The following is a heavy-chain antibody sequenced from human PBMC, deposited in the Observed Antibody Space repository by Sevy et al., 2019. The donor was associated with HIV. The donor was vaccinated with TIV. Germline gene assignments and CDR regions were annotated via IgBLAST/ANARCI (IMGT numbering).Heavy chain of an antibody. CDR3: AKVYTYGDYSIDY. V-gene: IGHV3-30*02. Sequence: GGSLRLSCAASGFTFSSYGMHWVRQAPGKGLEWVAFIRYDGSNKYYADSVKGRFTISRDNSKNTLYLQMNSLRAEDTAVYYCAKVYTYGDYSIDYWGQGTLVTVSS. D-gene: IGHD4-17*01. CDR2: IRYDGSNK. J-gene: IGHJ4*02. CDR1: GFTFSSYG.